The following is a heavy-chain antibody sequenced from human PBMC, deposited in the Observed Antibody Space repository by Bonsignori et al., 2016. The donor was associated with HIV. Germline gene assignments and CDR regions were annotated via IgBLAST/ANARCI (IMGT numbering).Heavy chain of an antibody. J-gene: IGHJ5*02. V-gene: IGHV4-34*01. D-gene: IGHD1-26*01. CDR3: AMGATGFRFDP. Sequence: SETLSLTCAVYGGSFSGYYWSWIRQPPGKGLEWIGEINHSGSTNYNPSLKSRVTISVDTSKNQFSLKLSSVTAADTAVYYCAMGATGFRFDPWGQGTLVTVSS. CDR1: GGSFSGYY. CDR2: INHSGST.